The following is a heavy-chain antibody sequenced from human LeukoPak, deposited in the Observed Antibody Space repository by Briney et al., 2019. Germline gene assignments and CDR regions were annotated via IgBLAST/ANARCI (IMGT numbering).Heavy chain of an antibody. CDR2: INHSGST. CDR3: ARVLGSSWYGI. V-gene: IGHV4-34*01. J-gene: IGHJ1*01. D-gene: IGHD6-13*01. Sequence: SETLSLTCAVYGGSFSGYYWSWIRQPPGKGLEWIGEINHSGSTNYNPSLKSRVTISVDTSKNQFSLKLSSVTAADTAVYYCARVLGSSWYGIWGQGTLVTVSS. CDR1: GGSFSGYY.